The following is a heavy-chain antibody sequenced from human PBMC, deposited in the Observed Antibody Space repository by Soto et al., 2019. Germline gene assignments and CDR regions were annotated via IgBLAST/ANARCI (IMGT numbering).Heavy chain of an antibody. CDR2: MNPNSGNT. J-gene: IGHJ4*02. V-gene: IGHV1-8*01. D-gene: IGHD3-22*01. CDR1: GYTITRYD. Sequence: GASVKVSWKTSGYTITRYDGNWVRQATGQGLEWMGWMNPNSGNTGYAQKFQGRVTMTRNTSISTAYMELSSLRSEDTAVYYCARSYYYDSSGYYNRPSDYWGQGTLVTVSS. CDR3: ARSYYYDSSGYYNRPSDY.